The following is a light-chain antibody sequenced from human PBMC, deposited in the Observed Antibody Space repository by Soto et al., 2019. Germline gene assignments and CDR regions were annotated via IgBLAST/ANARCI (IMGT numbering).Light chain of an antibody. CDR2: GAS. J-gene: IGKJ4*01. CDR3: QQYGSSPQVT. CDR1: QSVSSSY. Sequence: EIVLTQSPGTLSLSPGERATLSCRASQSVSSSYLAWYQQKPGQAPRLLIYGASSRATGIPDRFSGSGSGTDFTLTISRLEPEDFEVDDCQQYGSSPQVTFGGGTKVEIK. V-gene: IGKV3-20*01.